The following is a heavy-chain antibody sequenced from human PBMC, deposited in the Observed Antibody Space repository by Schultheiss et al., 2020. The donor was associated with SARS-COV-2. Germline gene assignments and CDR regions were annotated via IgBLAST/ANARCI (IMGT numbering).Heavy chain of an antibody. CDR3: ARGARMITFGGVIARGWFDP. CDR1: GGSFSGYY. Sequence: GSLRLSCAVYGGSFSGYYWSWIRQPPGKGLEWIGEINHSGSTNYNPSLKSRVTISVDTSKNQFSLKLSSVTAADTAVYYCARGARMITFGGVIARGWFDPWGQGTLVTVSS. D-gene: IGHD3-16*02. V-gene: IGHV4-34*01. CDR2: INHSGST. J-gene: IGHJ5*02.